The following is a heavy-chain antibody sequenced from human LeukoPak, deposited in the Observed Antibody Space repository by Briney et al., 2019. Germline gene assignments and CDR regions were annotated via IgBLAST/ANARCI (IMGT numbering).Heavy chain of an antibody. CDR3: AHPPQYCSSTSCYSLDY. D-gene: IGHD2-2*01. Sequence: ASVKVSCKASGYTFTDYYMHWVRQAPGQGLEWMGWINPNSGGTNYAQKFQGRVTMTRDTSISTAYMELSRLRPDDTAVYYCAHPPQYCSSTSCYSLDYWGQGTLVTVSS. CDR1: GYTFTDYY. CDR2: INPNSGGT. J-gene: IGHJ4*02. V-gene: IGHV1-2*02.